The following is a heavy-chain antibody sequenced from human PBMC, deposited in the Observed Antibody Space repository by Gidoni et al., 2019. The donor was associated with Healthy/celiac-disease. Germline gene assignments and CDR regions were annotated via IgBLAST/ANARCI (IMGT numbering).Heavy chain of an antibody. Sequence: QVQLVQSGAEVKKPGSSVKVSCKASGGTFSSYATSWVRQAPGQGLEWMGGIIPILGTANYAEKLQGRVTITADESTSTADMELSSLRSEDTAVYYCAREPAEYYYDSSGYYFDYWGQGTLVTVSS. J-gene: IGHJ4*02. CDR2: IIPILGTA. V-gene: IGHV1-69*01. CDR1: GGTFSSYA. CDR3: AREPAEYYYDSSGYYFDY. D-gene: IGHD3-22*01.